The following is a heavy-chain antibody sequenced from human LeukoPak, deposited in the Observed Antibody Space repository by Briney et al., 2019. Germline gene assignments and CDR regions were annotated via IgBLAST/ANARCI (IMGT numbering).Heavy chain of an antibody. D-gene: IGHD5-12*01. CDR3: ARDSGYTGSDAFDI. CDR2: IYSAGRT. CDR1: GFTVSSSY. J-gene: IGHJ3*02. Sequence: PGGSLRLSCAASGFTVSSSYMSWVRQAPGKGLEWVSVIYSAGRTYYADSVKGRFTISRDNSKNTLYLQMDSLRTEDTAVYYCARDSGYTGSDAFDIWGQGTMVTVSS. V-gene: IGHV3-66*02.